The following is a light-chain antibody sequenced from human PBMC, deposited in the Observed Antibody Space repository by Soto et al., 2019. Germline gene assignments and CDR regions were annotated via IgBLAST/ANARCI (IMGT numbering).Light chain of an antibody. V-gene: IGKV1-33*01. CDR2: DAS. CDR1: QDITNY. Sequence: DIQMTQSPSSLSASVGDRVTVTCQASQDITNYLSWYQQKPGKAPKLLISDASNLEIGVPSRFSGRGSGTDFSLTINNLQPEDFATYFCQQYDDLPLTFCGGTKVEVK. CDR3: QQYDDLPLT. J-gene: IGKJ4*01.